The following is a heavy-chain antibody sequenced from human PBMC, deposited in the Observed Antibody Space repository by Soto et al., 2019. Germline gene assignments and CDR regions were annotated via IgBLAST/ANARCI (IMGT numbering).Heavy chain of an antibody. CDR2: IIPIFGTA. V-gene: IGHV1-69*13. Sequence: SVKVSCKPSGGTFSSYAISWVRQAPGQGLEWMGGIIPIFGTANYAQKFQGRVTITADESTSTAYMELSSLRSEDTAVYYCARSHSPIATLVGSTTVYYSGMDVWGQGTXVTVSS. J-gene: IGHJ6*02. D-gene: IGHD1-26*01. CDR3: ARSHSPIATLVGSTTVYYSGMDV. CDR1: GGTFSSYA.